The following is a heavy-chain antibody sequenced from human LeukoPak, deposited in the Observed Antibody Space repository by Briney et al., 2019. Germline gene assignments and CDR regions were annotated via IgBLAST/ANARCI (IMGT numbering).Heavy chain of an antibody. V-gene: IGHV1-46*01. Sequence: ASVKVSCKASGYTFTSYYMHWVRQAPGQGLEWMGIINPSGGSTSYAQKFQGRVTMTRDMSTSTVYMELSSLRSEDTAVYYCAILTRSGCYSGDWFDPWGQGTLVTVSS. D-gene: IGHD3-22*01. J-gene: IGHJ5*02. CDR2: INPSGGST. CDR3: AILTRSGCYSGDWFDP. CDR1: GYTFTSYY.